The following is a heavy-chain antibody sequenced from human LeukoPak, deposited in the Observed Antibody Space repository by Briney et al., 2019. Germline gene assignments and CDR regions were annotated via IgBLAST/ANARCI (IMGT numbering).Heavy chain of an antibody. CDR2: IYYSGST. J-gene: IGHJ1*01. D-gene: IGHD3-22*01. V-gene: IGHV4-39*07. CDR3: ARGAGYDSSGRGAFQH. Sequence: PSETLSLTCTVSGGSISSSSYYWGWIRQPLGKGLEWIGSIYYSGSTYYNPSLKSRVTISVDTSKNQFSLKLSSVTAADTAVYYCARGAGYDSSGRGAFQHWGQGTLVTVSS. CDR1: GGSISSSSYY.